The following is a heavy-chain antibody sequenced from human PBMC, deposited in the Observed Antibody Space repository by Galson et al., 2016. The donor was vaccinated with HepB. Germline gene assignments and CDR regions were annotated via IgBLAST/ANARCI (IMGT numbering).Heavy chain of an antibody. J-gene: IGHJ6*02. CDR2: ITYDGENK. CDR3: ARERLTYYYYYYGLDV. Sequence: SLRLSCAASGFTFNNYAMHWVRQAPGKGLEWVAVITYDGENKYFADFVKGRFAISRDNSKNTLHLQMNSLRGEDTAVYYCARERLTYYYYYYGLDVWGQGTTVTVSS. CDR1: GFTFNNYA. D-gene: IGHD3-9*01. V-gene: IGHV3-30*09.